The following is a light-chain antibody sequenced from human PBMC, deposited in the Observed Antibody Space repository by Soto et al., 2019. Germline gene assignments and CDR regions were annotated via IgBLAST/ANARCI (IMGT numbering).Light chain of an antibody. Sequence: QSVLTQPPPVSGAPGQRGTISCTGSSSNIGAGYDVHWYQQLPGTAPKLLIYGNSNRPSGVPDRFSGSKSGTSASLAITGLQAEDEADYYCQSYDSSLSGVFGTGTKVTVL. CDR2: GNS. CDR3: QSYDSSLSGV. V-gene: IGLV1-40*01. CDR1: SSNIGAGYD. J-gene: IGLJ1*01.